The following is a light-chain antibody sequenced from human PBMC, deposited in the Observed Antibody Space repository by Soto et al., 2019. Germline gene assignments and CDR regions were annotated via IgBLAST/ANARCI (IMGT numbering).Light chain of an antibody. CDR1: SSDVGFYNF. Sequence: QSALTQPPSASGSPGQSLTISCTGTSSDVGFYNFFSWYQQRPGKAPKLVIYEVTKRPSGVPDRFSGSNSGSTASLTVSGLQADDEADYYCASYAGTKLFVFGTGTKVTVL. V-gene: IGLV2-8*01. CDR3: ASYAGTKLFV. J-gene: IGLJ1*01. CDR2: EVT.